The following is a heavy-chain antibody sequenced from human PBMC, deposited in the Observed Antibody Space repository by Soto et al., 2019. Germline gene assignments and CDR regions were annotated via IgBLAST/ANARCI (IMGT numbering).Heavy chain of an antibody. CDR2: IYYSGST. Sequence: TLSLTCTVSGGSISSSSYYWGWIRQPPGKGLEWIGSIYYSGSTYYNPSLKSRVTISVDTSKNQFSLKLSSVTAADTAVYYCARRVYCSSTSCPLYYYYGMDVWGQGTTVTVSS. D-gene: IGHD2-2*01. V-gene: IGHV4-39*01. J-gene: IGHJ6*02. CDR1: GGSISSSSYY. CDR3: ARRVYCSSTSCPLYYYYGMDV.